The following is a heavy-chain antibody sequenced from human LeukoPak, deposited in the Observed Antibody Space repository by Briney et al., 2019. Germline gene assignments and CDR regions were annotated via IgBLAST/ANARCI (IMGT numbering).Heavy chain of an antibody. CDR1: GFTFSSYW. CDR2: ISGSGGST. J-gene: IGHJ4*02. V-gene: IGHV3-23*01. CDR3: AKDLEYYYDSSGYYYNSAFDY. Sequence: GGSLRFSCAASGFTFSSYWMHWVRQAPGKGLEWVSAISGSGGSTYYADSVKGRFTISRDNSKNTLYLQMNSLRAEDTAVYYCAKDLEYYYDSSGYYYNSAFDYWGQGTLVTVSS. D-gene: IGHD3-22*01.